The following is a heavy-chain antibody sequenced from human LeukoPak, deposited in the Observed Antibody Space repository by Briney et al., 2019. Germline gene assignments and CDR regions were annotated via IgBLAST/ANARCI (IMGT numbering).Heavy chain of an antibody. J-gene: IGHJ3*02. CDR2: INPNSGGT. CDR3: ARATVRDAFDI. CDR1: GYTLTGYY. D-gene: IGHD4-17*01. V-gene: IGHV1-2*02. Sequence: ASVKVPCKASGYTLTGYYMHWVRQAPGQGLEWMGWINPNSGGTNYAQKFQGRVTMTRDTSISTAYMELSRLRSDDTAVYYCARATVRDAFDIWGQGTMVTVSS.